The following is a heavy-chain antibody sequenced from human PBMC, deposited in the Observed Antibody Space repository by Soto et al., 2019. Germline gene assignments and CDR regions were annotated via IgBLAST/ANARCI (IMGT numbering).Heavy chain of an antibody. J-gene: IGHJ4*02. D-gene: IGHD6-6*01. Sequence: PSETLSLTCAVSGDSITAGYYYWSWIRQPPGQGLEWIGYIYYSGTTYYNPSLKSRVTISLDTSKNQFSLELASVTVADTAVYYCARAARPREDIDYWGPGALVTVSS. CDR2: IYYSGTT. V-gene: IGHV4-30-4*01. CDR3: ARAARPREDIDY. CDR1: GDSITAGYYY.